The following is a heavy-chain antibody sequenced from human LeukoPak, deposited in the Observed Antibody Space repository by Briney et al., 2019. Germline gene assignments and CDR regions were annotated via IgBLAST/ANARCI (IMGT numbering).Heavy chain of an antibody. D-gene: IGHD2-15*01. J-gene: IGHJ4*02. CDR3: VDLNTPL. CDR1: GFTFSSYS. V-gene: IGHV3-48*01. CDR2: ITSSSSTA. Sequence: GGSLRLSCAASGFTFSSYSMNWVRQAPGKGLEWVSKITSSSSTAFYADSVKGRFTISRDNAKNSLYLQMNSLRAEDTAVYYCVDLNTPLWGQGTLVTVSS.